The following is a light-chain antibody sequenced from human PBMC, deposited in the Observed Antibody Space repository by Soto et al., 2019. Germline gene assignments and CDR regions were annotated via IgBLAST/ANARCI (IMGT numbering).Light chain of an antibody. J-gene: IGLJ1*01. CDR2: AVN. Sequence: QSVLTQPPSASGSPGQSVTISCTGSRSDVGGDDLVSWYQQRPGKAPQLIISAVNKRPSGVPDRFSGSKSGNTASLTVSGLQAEDEADYYCCSYVGATTYVFGSGTKLTVL. CDR3: CSYVGATTYV. V-gene: IGLV2-8*01. CDR1: RSDVGGDDL.